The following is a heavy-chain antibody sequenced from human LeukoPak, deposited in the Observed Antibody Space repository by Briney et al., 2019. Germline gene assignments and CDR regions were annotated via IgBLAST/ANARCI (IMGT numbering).Heavy chain of an antibody. CDR2: MNPNSGNT. J-gene: IGHJ4*02. Sequence: ASVKVSCKASGYTFTSYDINWVRQATGQGLEWMGWMNPNSGNTGYAQKFQGRVTMTRNTSISTAYMELSSLRSEDTAVYYCARVVVLGLVIDYWGQGTLVTVSS. CDR3: ARVVVLGLVIDY. D-gene: IGHD3-16*01. V-gene: IGHV1-8*01. CDR1: GYTFTSYD.